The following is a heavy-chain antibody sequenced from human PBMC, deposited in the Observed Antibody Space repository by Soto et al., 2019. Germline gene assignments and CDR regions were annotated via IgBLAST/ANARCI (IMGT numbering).Heavy chain of an antibody. D-gene: IGHD3-22*01. V-gene: IGHV3-23*01. J-gene: IGHJ4*02. CDR3: AKVLPRYYDTQEHFDY. CDR1: GFTFSSYA. Sequence: GGSLRLSCAASGFTFSSYAMSWVRQAPGKGLEWVSAISGSGGSTYYADSVKGRFTISRDNSKNTLYLQMNSLRAEDTAVYYCAKVLPRYYDTQEHFDYWGQGTLVTVSS. CDR2: ISGSGGST.